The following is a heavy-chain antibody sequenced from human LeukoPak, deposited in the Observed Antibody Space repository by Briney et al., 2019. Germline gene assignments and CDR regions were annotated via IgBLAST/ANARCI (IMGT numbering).Heavy chain of an antibody. CDR2: IYYSGNT. V-gene: IGHV4-59*01. CDR3: ARVGSLSFDY. D-gene: IGHD6-6*01. Sequence: SETLSLTCTVSGVSISSYYWSWIRQPPGKELEWIGYIYYSGNTNYSPSLKSRVTISIDTSKNQFSLMLTSVTAADTAVYYCARVGSLSFDYWGQGTLVSVSS. CDR1: GVSISSYY. J-gene: IGHJ4*02.